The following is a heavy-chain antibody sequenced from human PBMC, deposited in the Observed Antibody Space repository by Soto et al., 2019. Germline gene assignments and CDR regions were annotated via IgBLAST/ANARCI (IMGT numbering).Heavy chain of an antibody. V-gene: IGHV1-8*03. CDR3: ARAAAVAADFDD. D-gene: IGHD6-19*01. CDR2: MNPNSGNT. Sequence: GASVKVSCKALGGNFRTSAISWVRQPPGQGLEWMGWMNPNSGNTGYAQKFQGRVTITRDTSASTAYMELSSLRSEDTAVYYCARAAAVAADFDDWGQGTLVTVSS. CDR1: GGNFRTSA. J-gene: IGHJ4*02.